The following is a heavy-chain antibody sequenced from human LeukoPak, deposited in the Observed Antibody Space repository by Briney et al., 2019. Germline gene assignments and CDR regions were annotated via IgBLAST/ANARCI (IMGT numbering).Heavy chain of an antibody. J-gene: IGHJ3*02. D-gene: IGHD5-18*01. Sequence: GGSLRLSCAASGFTFSDHYMDWVRQAPGKGLEWIGRIRNKPNSFTTEYAASVKGRITISRDDSKNTAYLQMSSLKTDDTAVYYCADLGHSCGIVIWGQGTMVTVSS. CDR1: GFTFSDHY. CDR3: ADLGHSCGIVI. V-gene: IGHV3-72*01. CDR2: IRNKPNSFTT.